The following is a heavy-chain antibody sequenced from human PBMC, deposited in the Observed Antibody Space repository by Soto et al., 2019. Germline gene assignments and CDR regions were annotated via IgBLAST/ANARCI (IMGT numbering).Heavy chain of an antibody. Sequence: EVQLVESGGGLVKPGGSLRVSCAASGFTFSSYYMSWVRQAPGKGLEWVSSISGSGSYKYYADSVRGRVTISRDNAKNSLYLQMNNPRADDTAVYYCARGELTLDPWGQGTLITVSS. CDR2: ISGSGSYK. CDR3: ARGELTLDP. J-gene: IGHJ5*02. V-gene: IGHV3-21*02. D-gene: IGHD1-7*01. CDR1: GFTFSSYY.